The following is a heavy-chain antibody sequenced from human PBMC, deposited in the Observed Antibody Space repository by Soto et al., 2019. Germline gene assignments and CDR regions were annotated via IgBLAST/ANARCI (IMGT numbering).Heavy chain of an antibody. CDR2: ISWDSGSI. D-gene: IGHD6-25*01. Sequence: EVQLVESGGGLVQPGRSLRLSCAASGFTFDDYAMPWVRQAPGKGLEWVSGISWDSGSIGYADSVQGRFTISRDNAKNTLYLQMNSLTDEDTDWYDCAKGGNSQRLSDIDYWGQGNLVTGSS. CDR3: AKGGNSQRLSDIDY. V-gene: IGHV3-9*01. CDR1: GFTFDDYA. J-gene: IGHJ4*02.